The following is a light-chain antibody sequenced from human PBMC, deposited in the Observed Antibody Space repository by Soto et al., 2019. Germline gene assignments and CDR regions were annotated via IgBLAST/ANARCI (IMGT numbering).Light chain of an antibody. CDR2: DAS. Sequence: DGQMTQSPPSLSASVGDRVTITCRASQNIDRSLNWYPQKPGKAPKLLIYDASNLQSGVPSRFSGSVSGPDFTLSISSLQPDDFATYYCQQSQSRPFTFGPGTKVDIQ. CDR3: QQSQSRPFT. J-gene: IGKJ3*01. CDR1: QNIDRS. V-gene: IGKV1-39*01.